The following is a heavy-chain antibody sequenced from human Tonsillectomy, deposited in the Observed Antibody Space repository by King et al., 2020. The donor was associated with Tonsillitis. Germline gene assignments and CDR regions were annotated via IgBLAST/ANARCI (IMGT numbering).Heavy chain of an antibody. CDR2: VYASGKT. J-gene: IGHJ4*02. D-gene: IGHD3-22*01. V-gene: IGHV4-4*07. CDR3: ARDRGDYYDSATYDPLYFDS. Sequence: QLQESGPGLVKPSETLSLTCTVSGVSMRTTYWSWIRRRAGKGLEWIGRVYASGKTYHNPSLKGRVAMSIDTSKNQFSLRLSSVTAADTAVYYCARDRGDYYDSATYDPLYFDSWGQGTLVTVSS. CDR1: GVSMRTTY.